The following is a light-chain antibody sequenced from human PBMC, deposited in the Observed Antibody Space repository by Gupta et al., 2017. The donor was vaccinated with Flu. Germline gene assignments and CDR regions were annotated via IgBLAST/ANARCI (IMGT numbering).Light chain of an antibody. CDR3: SSYTSSSTYV. J-gene: IGLJ1*01. Sequence: SITISCTGPSSDVGGYNYVSWYQQHPGKAPKVVIYDVTDRPSGVSNRFSGSKSGNTASLTISGLQAEDEADYYCSSYTSSSTYVFGTGTKVTVL. CDR1: SSDVGGYNY. CDR2: DVT. V-gene: IGLV2-14*04.